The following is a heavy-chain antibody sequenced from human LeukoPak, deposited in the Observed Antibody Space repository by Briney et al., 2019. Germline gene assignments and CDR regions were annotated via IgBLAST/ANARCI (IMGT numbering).Heavy chain of an antibody. J-gene: IGHJ6*03. CDR1: GFTVSIRH. D-gene: IGHD1-26*01. CDR3: ARDPSYSGSYDYMDV. V-gene: IGHV3-53*01. Sequence: GXXLRLSCAASGFTVSIRHMSWVRQAPGKGLEWVSIIYADGRTYYADSVKGRFTISRDNSKNTLSLQMNSLRAEDTAVYYCARDPSYSGSYDYMDVWGKGTTVTVSS. CDR2: IYADGRT.